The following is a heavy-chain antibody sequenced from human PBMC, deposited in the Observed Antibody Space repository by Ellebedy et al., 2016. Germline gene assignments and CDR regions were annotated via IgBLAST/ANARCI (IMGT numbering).Heavy chain of an antibody. Sequence: GESLKISCAASGFTFNNYAMSWVRQAPGKGLEWVSGISGGMEWVSGISGGTKYADSVKGRFTISRDNSKNTLYLQMNSLRADDTAVYYCARHPGTALAGTLDYWGQGILVTVS. CDR1: GFTFNNYA. V-gene: IGHV3-23*01. CDR2: ISGGMEWVSGISGGT. D-gene: IGHD6-19*01. CDR3: ARHPGTALAGTLDY. J-gene: IGHJ4*02.